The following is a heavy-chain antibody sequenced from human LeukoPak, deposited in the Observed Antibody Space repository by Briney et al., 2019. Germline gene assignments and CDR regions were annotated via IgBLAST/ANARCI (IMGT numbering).Heavy chain of an antibody. V-gene: IGHV3-23*01. Sequence: GGSLRLSCAASGFTFSSYGMSWVRQAPGKGLEWVSAISGSGGSTYYADSVKGRFTISRDNSKNTLYLQMNSLRAEDTAVYYCAKDAGRGGPATYITVRKIKGRDTAPSNGGYYYYMDVWGKGTTVTISS. CDR2: ISGSGGST. D-gene: IGHD5-18*01. CDR3: AKDAGRGGPATYITVRKIKGRDTAPSNGGYYYYMDV. J-gene: IGHJ6*03. CDR1: GFTFSSYG.